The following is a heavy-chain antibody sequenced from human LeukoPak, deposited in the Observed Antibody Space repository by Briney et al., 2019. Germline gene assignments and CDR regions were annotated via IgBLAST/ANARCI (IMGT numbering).Heavy chain of an antibody. V-gene: IGHV4-59*01. CDR3: ARAKLWFGELSDAFDI. CDR2: IYYSGST. J-gene: IGHJ3*02. CDR1: GGSISSYY. Sequence: SETLSLTCTVSGGSISSYYWSWIRQRPGKGLEWIGYIYYSGSTNYNPSLKSRVTISVDTSKNQFSLKLSSVTAADTAVYYCARAKLWFGELSDAFDIWGQGTMVTLS. D-gene: IGHD3-10*01.